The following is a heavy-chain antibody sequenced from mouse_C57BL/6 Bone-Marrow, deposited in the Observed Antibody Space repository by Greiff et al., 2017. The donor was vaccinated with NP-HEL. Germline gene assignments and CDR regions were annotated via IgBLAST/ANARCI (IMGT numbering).Heavy chain of an antibody. V-gene: IGHV5-9*01. CDR3: ARHPNWDGLFDY. CDR1: GFTFSSYT. D-gene: IGHD4-1*02. Sequence: DVMLVESGGGLVKPGGSLKLSCAASGFTFSSYTMSWVRQTPEKRLEWVATISGGGGNTYYPDSVKGRFTISRDNAKNTLYLQMSSLRSEDTALYYCARHPNWDGLFDYWGQGTTLTVSS. CDR2: ISGGGGNT. J-gene: IGHJ2*01.